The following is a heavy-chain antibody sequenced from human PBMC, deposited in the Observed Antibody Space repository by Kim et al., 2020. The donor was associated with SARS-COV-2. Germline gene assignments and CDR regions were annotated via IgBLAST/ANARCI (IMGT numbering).Heavy chain of an antibody. V-gene: IGHV4-39*01. CDR3: AITLSWIGYYFDY. CDR1: GGSISSSSYY. CDR2: IYYSGST. Sequence: SETLSLTCTVSGGSISSSSYYWGWIRQPPGKGLEWIGSIYYSGSTYYNPSLKSRVTISVDTSKNQFSLKLSSVTAADTAVYYCAITLSWIGYYFDYWGQGTLVTVSS. J-gene: IGHJ4*02. D-gene: IGHD2-2*03.